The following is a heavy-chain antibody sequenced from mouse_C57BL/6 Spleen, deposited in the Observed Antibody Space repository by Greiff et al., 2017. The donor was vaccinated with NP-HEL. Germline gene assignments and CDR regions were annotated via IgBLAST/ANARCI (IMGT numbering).Heavy chain of an antibody. CDR2: ISNGGGST. V-gene: IGHV5-12*01. Sequence: DVMLVESGGGLVQPGGSLKLSCAASGFTFRDSYMYWVRQPPEKRLEWVAYISNGGGSTYYPDTVKGRFPISRDNAKNTLYLQMSRLKSEDTAMYYCARKGDLYYYAMDYWGQGTSVTVSS. CDR3: ARKGDLYYYAMDY. CDR1: GFTFRDSY. J-gene: IGHJ4*01.